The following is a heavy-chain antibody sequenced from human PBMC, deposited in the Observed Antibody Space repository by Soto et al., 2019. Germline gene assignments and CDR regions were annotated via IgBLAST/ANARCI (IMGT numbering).Heavy chain of an antibody. D-gene: IGHD1-1*01. Sequence: SVKVSCKASGCTFSSYAISWVRQAPGQGLEWMGGIIPIFGTANYAQKFQGRVTITADESTSTAYMELSSLRSEDTAVYYCARLQRGSVQPRDYWGQGTLVTVSS. CDR1: GCTFSSYA. CDR3: ARLQRGSVQPRDY. V-gene: IGHV1-69*13. J-gene: IGHJ4*02. CDR2: IIPIFGTA.